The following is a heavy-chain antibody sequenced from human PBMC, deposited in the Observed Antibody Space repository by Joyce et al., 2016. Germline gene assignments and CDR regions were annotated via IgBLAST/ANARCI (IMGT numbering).Heavy chain of an antibody. J-gene: IGHJ4*02. CDR3: ARSQWLAPLMY. CDR1: GGPFRGFL. CDR2: VNTSVAT. Sequence: QVQLQQWGAGLLKPSETLSLTCGVNGGPFRGFLWTWVRQPPGEGLQWIGDVNTSVATNYNPYLKSRVTISVDTSKNQFSLTLTSITAADTAMYYCARSQWLAPLMYWGQGSLVAVSS. V-gene: IGHV4-34*02. D-gene: IGHD6-19*01.